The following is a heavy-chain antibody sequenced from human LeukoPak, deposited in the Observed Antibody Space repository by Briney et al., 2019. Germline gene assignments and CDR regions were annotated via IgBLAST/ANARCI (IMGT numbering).Heavy chain of an antibody. D-gene: IGHD3-3*01. V-gene: IGHV3-23*01. Sequence: GGSLRLSCAASGFTFSSYAMSWVRQAPGKGLEWISAISGSGGSTYYADSVKGRFTISRDNSKNTLYLQMNSLRAEDTAVYFCAKGPHYDFWSGYGDYRGQGTLVTVSS. CDR2: ISGSGGST. J-gene: IGHJ4*02. CDR3: AKGPHYDFWSGYGDY. CDR1: GFTFSSYA.